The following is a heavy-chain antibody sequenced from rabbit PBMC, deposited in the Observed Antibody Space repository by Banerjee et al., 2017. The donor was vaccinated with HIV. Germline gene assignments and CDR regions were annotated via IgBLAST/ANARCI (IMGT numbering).Heavy chain of an antibody. J-gene: IGHJ4*01. CDR2: IYTGSSGST. Sequence: QSLEESGGDLVKPGASLTLTCTASGFSFSSSYYMCWVRQAPGKGLEWIACIYTGSSGSTYYANWAKGRFTLSKTSSTTVTLQMPSLTAADTATYFCARDGGDGDWDLWGQGTLVTVS. V-gene: IGHV1S40*01. CDR3: ARDGGDGDWDL. D-gene: IGHD2-1*01. CDR1: GFSFSSSYY.